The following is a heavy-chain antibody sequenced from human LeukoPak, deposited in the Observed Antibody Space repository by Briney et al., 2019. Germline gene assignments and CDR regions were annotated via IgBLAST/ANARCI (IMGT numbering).Heavy chain of an antibody. CDR1: GFSFGSYW. CDR3: ARGRGTTTSPYYFDY. Sequence: GGSLRLSCVASGFSFGSYWISWVRQTPGKGLEWVANIKQDGSEEYYVDSVKGRFTISRDNAKKSLYLQMSSLRVEDTAVYYCARGRGTTTSPYYFDYWGQGTLVTVSS. CDR2: IKQDGSEE. D-gene: IGHD4-11*01. J-gene: IGHJ4*02. V-gene: IGHV3-7*01.